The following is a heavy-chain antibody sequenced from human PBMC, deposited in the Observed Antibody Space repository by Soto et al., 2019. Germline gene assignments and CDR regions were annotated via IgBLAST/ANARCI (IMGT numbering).Heavy chain of an antibody. V-gene: IGHV3-23*01. CDR2: ISDSGGST. Sequence: EVQVLDSGGGLVQPGGSLRLSCAASGFTFSNYTMSWVRQAPGKGLEWVSTISDSGGSTYYADSVKGRFTISRDNSKNKLYLQMNSLRAEDTAGYYCAKRSNTPAAMKTPFDYWGQGTLVTVSS. CDR1: GFTFSNYT. J-gene: IGHJ4*02. CDR3: AKRSNTPAAMKTPFDY. D-gene: IGHD2-2*01.